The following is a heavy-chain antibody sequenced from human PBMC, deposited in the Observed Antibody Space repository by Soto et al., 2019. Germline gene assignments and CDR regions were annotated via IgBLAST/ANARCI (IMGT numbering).Heavy chain of an antibody. CDR3: AKGAPLYCSSTSCYFRMDV. Sequence: QVQLVESGGGVVQPGRSLRLSCAASGFTFSSYGMHWVRQAPGKGLEWVAVISYDGSNKYYADSVKGRFTISRDNSKNTLYLQMNSLRAEDTAVYYCAKGAPLYCSSTSCYFRMDVWGQGTTVTVSS. CDR2: ISYDGSNK. V-gene: IGHV3-30*18. J-gene: IGHJ6*02. D-gene: IGHD2-2*01. CDR1: GFTFSSYG.